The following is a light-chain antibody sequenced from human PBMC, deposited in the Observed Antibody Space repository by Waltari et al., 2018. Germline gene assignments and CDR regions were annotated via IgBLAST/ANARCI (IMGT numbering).Light chain of an antibody. CDR2: DVN. CDR3: ASYAATNTFL. Sequence: QAALNQPPSVSGSPGQSVTISCAGTNSDIGAYTYVSWYQQLPGKAPKLMIFDVNTRPSGVSDRFSGSKSGNTASLTISGLQTTDEADYFCASYAATNTFLFGGGTRLTVL. CDR1: NSDIGAYTY. J-gene: IGLJ2*01. V-gene: IGLV2-11*01.